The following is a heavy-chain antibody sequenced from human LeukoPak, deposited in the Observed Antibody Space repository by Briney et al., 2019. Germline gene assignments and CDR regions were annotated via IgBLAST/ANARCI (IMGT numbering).Heavy chain of an antibody. CDR2: ISRSGDST. J-gene: IGHJ4*02. CDR1: GFTFSNYD. D-gene: IGHD2-21*02. Sequence: GGSLRLSCTDSGFTFSNYDMSWFRQPPGKGLEWVSVISRSGDSTSYADSVKGRFTISRDNSKKTLYLQMNSLRADDTAVYYCAKSHHVTAIDYWGQGTLVTVSS. V-gene: IGHV3-23*01. CDR3: AKSHHVTAIDY.